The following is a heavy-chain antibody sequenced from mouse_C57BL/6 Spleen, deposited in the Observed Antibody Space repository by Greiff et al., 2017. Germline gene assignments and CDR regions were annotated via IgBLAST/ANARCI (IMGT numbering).Heavy chain of an antibody. J-gene: IGHJ3*01. D-gene: IGHD1-1*01. CDR2: ISSGSSTI. CDR1: GFTFSDYG. Sequence: EVQGVESGGGLVKPGGSLKLSCAASGFTFSDYGMHWVRQAPEKGLEWVAYISSGSSTIYYADTVQGRFTISRDNAKNTLFLQMTSLRSEDTAMYYCAKRDYYGSEAYWGQGTLVTVSA. CDR3: AKRDYYGSEAY. V-gene: IGHV5-17*01.